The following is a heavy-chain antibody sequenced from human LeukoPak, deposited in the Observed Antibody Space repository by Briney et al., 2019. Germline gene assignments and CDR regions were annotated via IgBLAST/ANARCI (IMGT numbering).Heavy chain of an antibody. CDR2: IRHDGSNK. CDR1: GFTFSSYG. V-gene: IGHV3-30*02. Sequence: GGSLRLSCAASGFTFSSYGMHWVRKAPGKGLEWVVFIRHDGSNKYYADSVKGRFTISRDNSKNTLYLQMNSLRAEDTAVYYCAKADSGIGYFDYWGQGTLLTVSS. CDR3: AKADSGIGYFDY. D-gene: IGHD6-13*01. J-gene: IGHJ4*02.